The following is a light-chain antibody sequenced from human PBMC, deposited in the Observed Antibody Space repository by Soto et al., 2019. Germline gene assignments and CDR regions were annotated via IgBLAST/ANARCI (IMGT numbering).Light chain of an antibody. CDR2: GAS. J-gene: IGKJ1*01. Sequence: EIVLTQSPGTLSLSTGERATLSCRASQSVSSNYLAWYQQKPGQAPRLLIYGASSRATGIPDRFSGSGSGTDFTLTISRLAPEDFAVYYCQQYGSSPETFGQGTKVDIK. CDR1: QSVSSNY. V-gene: IGKV3-20*01. CDR3: QQYGSSPET.